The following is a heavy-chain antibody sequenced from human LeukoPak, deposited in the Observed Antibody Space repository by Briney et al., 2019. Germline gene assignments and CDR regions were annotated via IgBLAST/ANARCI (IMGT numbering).Heavy chain of an antibody. CDR3: ARVLYDSSGYYSWLDY. Sequence: PSETLSLTCTVSGGSISSGDYYWSWIRQPPGKGLEWIGYIYYSGSTYYSPSLKSRVTISVDTSKNQFSLKLSSVTAADTAVYYCARVLYDSSGYYSWLDYWGQGTLVTVSS. CDR1: GGSISSGDYY. V-gene: IGHV4-30-4*01. J-gene: IGHJ4*02. D-gene: IGHD3-22*01. CDR2: IYYSGST.